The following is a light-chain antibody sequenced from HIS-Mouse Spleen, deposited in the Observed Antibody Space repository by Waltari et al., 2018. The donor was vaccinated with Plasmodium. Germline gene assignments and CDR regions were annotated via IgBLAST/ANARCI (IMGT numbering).Light chain of an antibody. CDR1: SRHVGGYNY. CDR3: SSYAGSNNLV. CDR2: EVS. V-gene: IGLV2-8*01. Sequence: QSALTQPPCASGSPGRSVAIPCTGTSRHVGGYNYLCWYQQTPGKPPKLMIYEVSKRPSWVPDRFSGSKSGNTASLTVSGLQAEDEADYYCSSYAGSNNLVFGGGTKLTVL. J-gene: IGLJ2*01.